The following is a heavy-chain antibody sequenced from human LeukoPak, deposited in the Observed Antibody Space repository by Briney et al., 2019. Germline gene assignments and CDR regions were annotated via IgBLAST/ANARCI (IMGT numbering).Heavy chain of an antibody. CDR3: ARWDTVMVHDAFDI. V-gene: IGHV4-39*01. D-gene: IGHD5-18*01. Sequence: PSETLSLTCTVSGGSISRRNYYWGWIRQPPGKGLEWIGSIHYSGSTYYNPSLKSLKSRVTISVDMSKNQFSLKLSSVTAADTAVYYCARWDTVMVHDAFDIWGQGTMVTVSS. CDR2: IHYSGST. J-gene: IGHJ3*02. CDR1: GGSISRRNYY.